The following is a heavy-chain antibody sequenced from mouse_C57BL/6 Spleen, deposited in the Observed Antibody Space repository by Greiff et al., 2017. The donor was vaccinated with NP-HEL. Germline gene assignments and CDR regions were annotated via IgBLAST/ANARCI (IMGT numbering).Heavy chain of an antibody. V-gene: IGHV1-15*01. CDR3: TRGATVVDPPFDY. CDR1: GYTFIDYE. CDR2: IDPETGGT. Sequence: VKLQESGAELVRPGASVTLSCKASGYTFIDYEMHWVKQTPVHGLEWIGAIDPETGGTAYNQKFKGKAILTADKSSSTAYMELRSLTSEDSAVYYCTRGATVVDPPFDYWGQGTTLTVSS. J-gene: IGHJ2*01. D-gene: IGHD1-1*01.